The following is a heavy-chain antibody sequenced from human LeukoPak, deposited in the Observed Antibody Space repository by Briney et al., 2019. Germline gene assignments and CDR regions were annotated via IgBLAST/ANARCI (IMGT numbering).Heavy chain of an antibody. J-gene: IGHJ5*02. CDR2: TYYRSKWYN. CDR1: SAA. Sequence: SAAWNWIRQSXSRGLEWLGRTYYRSKWYNDYAVSVKSRITINPDTSKNQFSLQLNSVTPEDTAVYYCARVGFWFDPWGQGTLVTVSS. V-gene: IGHV6-1*01. CDR3: ARVGFWFDP.